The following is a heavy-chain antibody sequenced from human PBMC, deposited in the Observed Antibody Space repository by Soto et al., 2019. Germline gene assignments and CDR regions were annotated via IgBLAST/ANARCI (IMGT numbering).Heavy chain of an antibody. J-gene: IGHJ4*02. Sequence: QGQLVESGGGVVQPGRSLRLSCAASGFTFSPYTMHWVRQTPGKGMECVAVISYDGSDKYYADSVRGRFTISRDNSKNTLFFQMNSLRAEDTALYYCARGGGFCGSDCYKGGIDYWGQGTLVTVSS. CDR1: GFTFSPYT. CDR3: ARGGGFCGSDCYKGGIDY. CDR2: ISYDGSDK. V-gene: IGHV3-30-3*01. D-gene: IGHD2-21*02.